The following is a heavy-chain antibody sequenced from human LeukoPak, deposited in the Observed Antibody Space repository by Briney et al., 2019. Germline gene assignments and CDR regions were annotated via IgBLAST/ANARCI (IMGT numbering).Heavy chain of an antibody. Sequence: GGSLRLSCAASGFTFSSYGMHWVRQAPGKGLEWVAVISYDGSNKYYADSVKGRFTISRDNSKNTLYLQMNSLRAEDTAVYYCVKEEYGHWGQGTLVTVSS. CDR1: GFTFSSYG. D-gene: IGHD2/OR15-2a*01. CDR2: ISYDGSNK. CDR3: VKEEYGH. J-gene: IGHJ4*02. V-gene: IGHV3-30*18.